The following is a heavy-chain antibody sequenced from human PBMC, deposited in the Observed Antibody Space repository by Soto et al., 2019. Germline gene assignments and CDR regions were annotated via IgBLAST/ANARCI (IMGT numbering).Heavy chain of an antibody. J-gene: IGHJ4*02. CDR1: GFTFSTSV. Sequence: GSLRLSFAASGFTFSTSVMSWVRQAPGKGLEWVSAISGTGGITYYADSVKGRFTISRDNSKSTLYLQMNSLRAEDTAVYYCAKARYGYTYGSLDYWGQGTLVTVSS. CDR3: AKARYGYTYGSLDY. V-gene: IGHV3-23*01. CDR2: ISGTGGIT. D-gene: IGHD5-18*01.